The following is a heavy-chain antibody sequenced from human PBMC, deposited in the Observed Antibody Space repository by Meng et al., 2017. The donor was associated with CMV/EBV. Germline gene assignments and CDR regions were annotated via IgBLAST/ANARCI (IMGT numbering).Heavy chain of an antibody. CDR2: IYTSGST. Sequence: QGQLQEAVPGLVKPSETLSLPCLVSGGSISSYYWSWIRQPAGKGLEWIGRIYTSGSTNYNPSLKSRVTMSVDTSKNQFSLKLSSVTAADTAVYYCARGGLYYYDSSGHFDYWGQGTLVTVSS. V-gene: IGHV4-4*07. J-gene: IGHJ4*02. CDR3: ARGGLYYYDSSGHFDY. CDR1: GGSISSYY. D-gene: IGHD3-22*01.